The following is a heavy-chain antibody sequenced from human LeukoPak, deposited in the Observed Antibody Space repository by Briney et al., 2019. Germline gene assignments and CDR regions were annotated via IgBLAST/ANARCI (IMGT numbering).Heavy chain of an antibody. V-gene: IGHV3-23*01. Sequence: GGSLRLSCVASGFTFTNYAMSWIRQAPGKGLEWVSTISNTGTDTYYADSVQGRFTISKDNSENTLYLQMNNLRAEDTAIYYCAKVPYSDYGSGRPPFMDVWGQGTTVAVSS. D-gene: IGHD3-10*01. CDR2: ISNTGTDT. CDR3: AKVPYSDYGSGRPPFMDV. J-gene: IGHJ6*02. CDR1: GFTFTNYA.